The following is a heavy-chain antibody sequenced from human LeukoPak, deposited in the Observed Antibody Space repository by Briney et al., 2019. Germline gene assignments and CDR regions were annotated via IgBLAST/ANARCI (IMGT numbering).Heavy chain of an antibody. CDR2: INPSGGST. V-gene: IGHV1-46*01. D-gene: IGHD1/OR15-1a*01. CDR1: GYTFTSYY. J-gene: IGHJ5*02. Sequence: ASVKVSCKASGYTFTSYYMHWVRQAPGQGLEWMGIINPSGGSTSYAQKFQGRVTMSLDTSKNQFSLGLSSVTAADTAVYYCARDRSNSWNTDPRWFDPWGQGTLVTVSS. CDR3: ARDRSNSWNTDPRWFDP.